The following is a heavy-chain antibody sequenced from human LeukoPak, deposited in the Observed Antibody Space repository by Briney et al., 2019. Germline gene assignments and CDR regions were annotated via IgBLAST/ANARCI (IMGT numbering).Heavy chain of an antibody. CDR2: IKSKSDGGTT. V-gene: IGHV3-15*01. J-gene: IGHJ4*02. CDR1: GFLFTNAW. Sequence: GGSLGLSCAASGFLFTNAWMSGVRQAPGKGLEGVGRIKSKSDGGTTDYAAPVKGRFTISRDESKNTLYLQMNSLKTEDTAVYYCTWLWAGANCHWGQGTLVTVSS. CDR3: TWLWAGANCH. D-gene: IGHD4/OR15-4a*01.